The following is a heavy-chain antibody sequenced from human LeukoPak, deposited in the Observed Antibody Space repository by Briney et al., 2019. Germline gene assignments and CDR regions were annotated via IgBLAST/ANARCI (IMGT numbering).Heavy chain of an antibody. V-gene: IGHV3-33*01. CDR2: IWRGGNYK. Sequence: PGGSLRLSXSASGFNFGTHAMHWVRQAPGKGLEWVAMIWRGGNYKFYADSVKGRFTISRDDSRSDLSLQMDSLRVEDTALYHCVIDPPDSGWAFWSWGQGALVTVSS. CDR1: GFNFGTHA. J-gene: IGHJ5*02. D-gene: IGHD6-19*01. CDR3: VIDPPDSGWAFWS.